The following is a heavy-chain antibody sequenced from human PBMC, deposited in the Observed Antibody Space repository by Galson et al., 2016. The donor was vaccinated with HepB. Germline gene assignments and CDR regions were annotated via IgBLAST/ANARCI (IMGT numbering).Heavy chain of an antibody. CDR1: GFTFSSYA. CDR3: ARDPGLRNGMGG. V-gene: IGHV3-48*01. J-gene: IGHJ6*04. CDR2: ITSSSSTI. D-gene: IGHD4-17*01. Sequence: SLRLSCAASGFTFSSYAMTWVRQAPGEGLEWVSYITSSSSTIYYADSVKGRFTISRDNSKNTLYLQMSSLRTEDTAVYFCARDPGLRNGMGGWGKGTTVTVSS.